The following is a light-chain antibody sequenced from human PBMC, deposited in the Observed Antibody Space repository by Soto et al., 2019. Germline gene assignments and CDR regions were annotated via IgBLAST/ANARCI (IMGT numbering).Light chain of an antibody. CDR3: QQAYSFPIT. V-gene: IGKV1D-12*01. J-gene: IGKJ5*01. CDR1: QDIAAY. CDR2: AAS. Sequence: DIQVTQSPSSVSASVGDRVTITCRASQDIAAYLAWYQHKPGRDPELLIHAASSLQSGVPSRFSGSGSGTDFTLTINSLQPEDFATYYCQQAYSFPITFGQGTRL.